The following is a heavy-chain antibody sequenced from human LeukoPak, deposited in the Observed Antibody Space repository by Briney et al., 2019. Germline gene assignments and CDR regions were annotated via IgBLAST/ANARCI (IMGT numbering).Heavy chain of an antibody. J-gene: IGHJ6*03. Sequence: PGGSLRLSCAASGFIFSHYGMNWVRQPPGKGLEWVSSIFPSGGEIHYADSVKGRFTISRDNSKNTLYLQMNSLRAEDTAVYYCAKNPYDSSGYRNYYYYYMDVWGKGTTVTISS. CDR2: IFPSGGEI. V-gene: IGHV3-23*01. CDR3: AKNPYDSSGYRNYYYYYMDV. D-gene: IGHD3-22*01. CDR1: GFIFSHYG.